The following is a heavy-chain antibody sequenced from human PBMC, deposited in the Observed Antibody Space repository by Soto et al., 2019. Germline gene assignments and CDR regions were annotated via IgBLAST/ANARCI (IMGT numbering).Heavy chain of an antibody. CDR3: AKGGVRGVVVAYDYYY. V-gene: IGHV3-9*01. J-gene: IGHJ6*03. CDR1: GFTFDDYA. CDR2: ISWNSGSI. Sequence: QPGGSLRLSCAASGFTFDDYAMHWVRQAPGKGLEWVSGISWNSGSIGYADSVKGRFTISRDNAKNSLYLQMNSLRAEDTALYYCAKGGVRGVVVAYDYYY. D-gene: IGHD2-15*01.